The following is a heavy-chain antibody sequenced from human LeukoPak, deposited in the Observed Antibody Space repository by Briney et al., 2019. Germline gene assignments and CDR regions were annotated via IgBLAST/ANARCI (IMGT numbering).Heavy chain of an antibody. CDR3: ARERSIAAAADY. CDR1: GFTLDDYA. V-gene: IGHV3-43D*03. CDR2: ISWDGGST. Sequence: PGGSLRLSCAASGFTLDDYAMHWVRQAPGKGLEWVSLISWDGGSTYYADSVKGRFTISRDNSKNSLYLQMNSLRAEDTAVYYCARERSIAAAADYWGQGTLVTVSS. D-gene: IGHD6-13*01. J-gene: IGHJ4*02.